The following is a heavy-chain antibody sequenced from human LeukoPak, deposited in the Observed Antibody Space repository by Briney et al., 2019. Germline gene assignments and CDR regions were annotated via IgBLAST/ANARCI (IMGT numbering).Heavy chain of an antibody. Sequence: SGTLSLTCAVSGGSISSSYWWSWVRQAPGKGRVWIGEVEHIGSTNYNPSLKSRVTISVDKSNNQFSLKLSSVTAADTAVYYCAGAYCGGDCYSGRAFDIWGQGTMVTVSS. J-gene: IGHJ3*02. D-gene: IGHD2-21*02. V-gene: IGHV4-4*02. CDR1: GGSISSSYW. CDR2: VEHIGST. CDR3: AGAYCGGDCYSGRAFDI.